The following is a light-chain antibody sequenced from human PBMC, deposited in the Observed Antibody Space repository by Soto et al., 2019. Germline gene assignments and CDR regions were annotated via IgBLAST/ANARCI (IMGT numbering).Light chain of an antibody. CDR1: SSDVGGYNY. J-gene: IGLJ2*01. CDR3: SSYTSSSTLVI. Sequence: QSALTQPDSVSGSPGQSITISCTGTSSDVGGYNYVSWYQQHPGKAPKLMIYDVSNRPSGVSNRFSGSKSGNTASLTICGLQAEEEADYYCSSYTSSSTLVIFGGGTQLTVL. V-gene: IGLV2-14*01. CDR2: DVS.